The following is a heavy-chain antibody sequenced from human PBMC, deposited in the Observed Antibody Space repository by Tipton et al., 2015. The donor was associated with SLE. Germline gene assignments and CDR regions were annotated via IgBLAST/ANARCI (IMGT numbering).Heavy chain of an antibody. D-gene: IGHD6-13*01. CDR1: GFTFSSYS. CDR2: IYYSGST. CDR3: ATAKPYSTTWFYYFDY. V-gene: IGHV4-59*01. Sequence: LRLSCAASGFTFSSYSMNWIRQPPGKGLEWIGYIYYSGSTNYNPSLKSRVTISVDTSKNQFSLKLSSVTAADTAVYYCATAKPYSTTWFYYFDYWGQGTLVTVSS. J-gene: IGHJ4*02.